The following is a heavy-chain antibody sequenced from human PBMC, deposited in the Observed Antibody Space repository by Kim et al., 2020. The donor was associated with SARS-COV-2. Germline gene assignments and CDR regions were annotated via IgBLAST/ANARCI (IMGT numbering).Heavy chain of an antibody. CDR3: ARRRRGGRDFDY. Sequence: SETLSLTCTVSGGSVSSSSYYWGWIRQPPGKGLEWIGSIYYSGSTYYNPSLKSRVTISVDTSKNQFSLKLSSVTAADTAVYYCARRRRGGRDFDYWGQGTLVTVSS. CDR2: IYYSGST. D-gene: IGHD3-16*01. J-gene: IGHJ4*02. CDR1: GGSVSSSSYY. V-gene: IGHV4-39*01.